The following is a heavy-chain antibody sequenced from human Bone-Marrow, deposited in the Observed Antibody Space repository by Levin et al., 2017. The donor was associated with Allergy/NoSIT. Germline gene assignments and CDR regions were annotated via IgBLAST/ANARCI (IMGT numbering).Heavy chain of an antibody. CDR2: ISASGSSI. D-gene: IGHD3-10*01. CDR1: GFSFNSYP. J-gene: IGHJ6*02. CDR3: ARGDYSSAMDV. Sequence: AGGSLRLSCEASGFSFNSYPMNWVRQAPGRGLEWISSISASGSSIFYAHPVEGRFTVSRDNAKKSVYLRMSSLGADDTARYYCARGDYSSAMDVWGHGTMVTVSS. V-gene: IGHV3-21*04.